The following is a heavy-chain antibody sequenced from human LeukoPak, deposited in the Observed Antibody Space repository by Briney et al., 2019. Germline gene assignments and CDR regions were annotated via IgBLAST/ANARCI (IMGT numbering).Heavy chain of an antibody. Sequence: SETLSLTCTVSGGSISSYYWSWIRQPPGKGLEWIGYIYNSGNTNYNLFLKSRVTISADTSKNQFSLKLTSVTAADTAVYYCARYRGTYGYYFDYWGKGKLVIVSS. V-gene: IGHV4-59*01. D-gene: IGHD5-24*01. J-gene: IGHJ4*01. CDR3: ARYRGTYGYYFDY. CDR1: GGSISSYY. CDR2: IYNSGNT.